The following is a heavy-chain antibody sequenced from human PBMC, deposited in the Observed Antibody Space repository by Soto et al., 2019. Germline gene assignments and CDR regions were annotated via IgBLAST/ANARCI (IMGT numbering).Heavy chain of an antibody. CDR1: GFTFSSYG. V-gene: IGHV3-30*18. Sequence: GGSLRLSCAASGFTFSSYGMHWVRQAPGKGLEWVAVISYDGSNKYYADSVKGRFTISRDNSKNTLYLQMNSLRAEDTAVYYCAKDLITDSSSWNNYYYYYGMDVWGQGTTVTVSS. CDR3: AKDLITDSSSWNNYYYYYGMDV. J-gene: IGHJ6*02. CDR2: ISYDGSNK. D-gene: IGHD6-13*01.